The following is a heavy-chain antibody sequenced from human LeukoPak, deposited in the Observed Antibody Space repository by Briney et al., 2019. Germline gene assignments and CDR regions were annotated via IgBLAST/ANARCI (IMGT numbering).Heavy chain of an antibody. Sequence: SETLSLTCAVYGGSFSGYYWSWIRQPPGKGLEWIGEINHSGSTNYNPSLKSRVTISVDTSKNQFSLKLSSVTAADTAVYYCARVPYSNYFDYYYGMDVWGQGTTVTVSS. J-gene: IGHJ6*02. CDR2: INHSGST. CDR3: ARVPYSNYFDYYYGMDV. CDR1: GGSFSGYY. D-gene: IGHD4-11*01. V-gene: IGHV4-34*01.